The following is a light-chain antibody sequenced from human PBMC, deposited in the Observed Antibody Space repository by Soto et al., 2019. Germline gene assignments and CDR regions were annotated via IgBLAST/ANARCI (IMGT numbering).Light chain of an antibody. Sequence: QSALTQPASVSGSPGQSITISCIGTSSDVGHYNFVSWFQQHPGKAPKLIIFEVTTRPSGVSSRFSGSKSGSTASLTISGLQAEDEAEYYCSSYRENTIVFGTGTKVTVL. CDR2: EVT. CDR3: SSYRENTIV. CDR1: SSDVGHYNF. V-gene: IGLV2-14*01. J-gene: IGLJ1*01.